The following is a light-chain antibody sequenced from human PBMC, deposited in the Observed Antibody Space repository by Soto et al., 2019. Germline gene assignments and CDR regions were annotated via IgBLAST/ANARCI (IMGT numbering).Light chain of an antibody. CDR2: SAS. CDR3: QQANSFPRT. J-gene: IGKJ1*01. Sequence: DIPMTQSPSSVSASVGDRVTITCRASQAISTWLAWYQQNPGKAPKLLIYSASNLQSGVPSRFSGSGSGTDFTLTISSLQPEDFATYYCQQANSFPRTFGQGTKVEIK. V-gene: IGKV1D-12*01. CDR1: QAISTW.